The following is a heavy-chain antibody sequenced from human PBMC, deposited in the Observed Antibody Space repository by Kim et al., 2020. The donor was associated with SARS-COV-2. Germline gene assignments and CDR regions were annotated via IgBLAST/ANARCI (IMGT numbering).Heavy chain of an antibody. CDR3: AKVPGTGFYFYDMDV. D-gene: IGHD6-13*01. V-gene: IGHV3-30*18. Sequence: GGSLRLSCAASGFDFSRHGMHWVRQAPGKGPEWVAVISNDGTGKYYADSVKGRFTISRDNPKNTVYLQMNSLRGEDTAVYYCAKVPGTGFYFYDMDVWGQGTAVTVSS. J-gene: IGHJ6*02. CDR2: ISNDGTGK. CDR1: GFDFSRHG.